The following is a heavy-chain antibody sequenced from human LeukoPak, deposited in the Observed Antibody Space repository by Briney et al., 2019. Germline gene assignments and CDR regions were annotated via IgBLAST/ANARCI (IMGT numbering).Heavy chain of an antibody. CDR2: INSDGGST. J-gene: IGHJ2*01. Sequence: PGGSLRLSCAASGFTFNDYGMSWVRQAPGKGLEWVSGINSDGGSTDYADSVRGRFTISRDNAKNTLFLHMNSLRDEDTAVYYCARVCVFVTTTTPPYCYFDLWGRGTLVTVSS. CDR3: ARVCVFVTTTTPPYCYFDL. D-gene: IGHD2-21*02. CDR1: GFTFNDYG. V-gene: IGHV3-20*04.